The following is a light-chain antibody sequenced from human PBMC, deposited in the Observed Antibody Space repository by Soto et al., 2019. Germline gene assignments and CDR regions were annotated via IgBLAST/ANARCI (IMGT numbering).Light chain of an antibody. V-gene: IGKV1-39*01. J-gene: IGKJ4*01. CDR1: QSITKY. Sequence: DIQMAQSPSSLSASVGDRVTIACRASQSITKYVNWFQQKPGKAPKLLIYATSSLQSGVSSRFSGSGSGTHFTLTISSLQPEDFETYYCQQSYSAPLPFGGGTTVHIK. CDR3: QQSYSAPLP. CDR2: ATS.